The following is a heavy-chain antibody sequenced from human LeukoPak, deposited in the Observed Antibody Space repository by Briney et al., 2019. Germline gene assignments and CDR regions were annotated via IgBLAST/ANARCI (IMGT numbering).Heavy chain of an antibody. V-gene: IGHV3-23*01. Sequence: TGGSLRLSCAASGFTFSSYAMSWVRQAPGKGLEWVSSISGAGGSTYYADSVKGRFTISRDNSKNTLFLQMNSLRAEDTALYYCAMDRSGSWGYYYYYMDVWGKGTTVTVSS. CDR3: AMDRSGSWGYYYYYMDV. J-gene: IGHJ6*03. CDR1: GFTFSSYA. D-gene: IGHD6-13*01. CDR2: ISGAGGST.